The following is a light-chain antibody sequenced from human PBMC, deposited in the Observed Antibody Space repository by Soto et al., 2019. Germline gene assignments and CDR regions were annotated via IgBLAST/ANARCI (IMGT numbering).Light chain of an antibody. Sequence: QSALTQPRSVSGSPGQSVTISCTGTSSDVGGYNYVSWYQQHPGKAPKLMIYDVSKRPSGVPDRFSGSKSGNTASLTISGLQAEDEADYYYCSYAGSYTGVFGTGTKSPS. CDR3: CSYAGSYTGV. J-gene: IGLJ1*01. CDR2: DVS. V-gene: IGLV2-11*01. CDR1: SSDVGGYNY.